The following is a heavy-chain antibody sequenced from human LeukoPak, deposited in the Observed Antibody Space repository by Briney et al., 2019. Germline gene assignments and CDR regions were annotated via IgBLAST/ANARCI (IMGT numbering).Heavy chain of an antibody. D-gene: IGHD1-26*01. CDR1: GGSISSGGYS. CDR3: ARDKWELLGGFDY. Sequence: SQTLSLTCAVSGGSISSGGYSWSWIRQPPGKGLEWIGYIYHSGSTYYNPSLKSRVTISVDRSKNQFSLKLSSVTAADTAVYYCARDKWELLGGFDYWGQGTLVTVSS. CDR2: IYHSGST. V-gene: IGHV4-30-2*01. J-gene: IGHJ4*02.